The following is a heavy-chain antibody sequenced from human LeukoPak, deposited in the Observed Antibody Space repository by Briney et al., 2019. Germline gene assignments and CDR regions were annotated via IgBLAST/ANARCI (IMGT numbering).Heavy chain of an antibody. J-gene: IGHJ3*02. CDR3: AKSVGATRGAFDI. CDR2: IYHSGST. Sequence: SETLSLTCTVSGGSISSSSYYWGWIRQPPGKGLEWIGSIYHSGSTYYNPSLKSRVTIAVETSKNQFSLKLSSVTAADTAVYYCAKSVGATRGAFDIWGQGTMVTVSS. CDR1: GGSISSSSYY. D-gene: IGHD1-26*01. V-gene: IGHV4-39*07.